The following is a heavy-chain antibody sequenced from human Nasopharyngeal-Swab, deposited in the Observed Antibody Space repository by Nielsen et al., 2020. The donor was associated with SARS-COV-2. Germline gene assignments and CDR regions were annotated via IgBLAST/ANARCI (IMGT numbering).Heavy chain of an antibody. CDR3: ARVFPGHRDILAAYSDYYYMDV. J-gene: IGHJ6*03. CDR2: ISYSGIS. D-gene: IGHD3-9*01. V-gene: IGHV4-31*02. Sequence: WIRQPPGKGPEWIGYISYSGISYYIPSLKSRLTISVDTSKNQISLRLSSLTAADSAVYYCARVFPGHRDILAAYSDYYYMDVWGTGTTVTVSS.